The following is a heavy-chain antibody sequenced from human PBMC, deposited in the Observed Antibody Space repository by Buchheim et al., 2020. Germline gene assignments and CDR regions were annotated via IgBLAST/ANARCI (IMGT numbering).Heavy chain of an antibody. V-gene: IGHV4-61*02. CDR2: TYTSGIS. CDR1: GGSITSGRYY. Sequence: VQLQESGPGLVKPSQTLSLTCTVSGGSITSGRYYWNWIRQPAGKGLEWIGRTYTSGISNHNPSLTSRVTISVDASKNQFSLKLSSVTAADTAVYYCARDGDYNDYYYGMDVWGQGTT. CDR3: ARDGDYNDYYYGMDV. D-gene: IGHD4-11*01. J-gene: IGHJ6*02.